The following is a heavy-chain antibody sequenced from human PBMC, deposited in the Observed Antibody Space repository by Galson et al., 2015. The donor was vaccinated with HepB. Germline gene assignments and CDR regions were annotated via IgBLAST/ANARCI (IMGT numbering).Heavy chain of an antibody. V-gene: IGHV3-30-3*01. CDR1: GFTFSSYA. Sequence: SLRLSCAASGFTFSSYAMHWVRQAPGKGLEWVAVISYDGSNKYYADSVKGRFTISRDNSENTLYLQMNSLRAEDTAVYYCARAIGGYSSSSGVDYWGQGTLVTVSS. D-gene: IGHD6-6*01. CDR2: ISYDGSNK. J-gene: IGHJ4*02. CDR3: ARAIGGYSSSSGVDY.